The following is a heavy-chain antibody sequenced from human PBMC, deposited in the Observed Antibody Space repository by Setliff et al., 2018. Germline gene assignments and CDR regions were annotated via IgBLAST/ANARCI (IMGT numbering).Heavy chain of an antibody. V-gene: IGHV3-9*01. CDR1: GFTFDDYA. J-gene: IGHJ3*02. CDR2: ITWNSGSI. D-gene: IGHD6-13*01. Sequence: GGSLRLSCAASGFTFDDYAMHWVRQAPGKGLEWVSGITWNSGSIGYADSVKGRFTISRDNAKNSLYLQMNSLRAEDTALYYCTKAARSSSWYPDAFDIWGQGTMVTVSS. CDR3: TKAARSSSWYPDAFDI.